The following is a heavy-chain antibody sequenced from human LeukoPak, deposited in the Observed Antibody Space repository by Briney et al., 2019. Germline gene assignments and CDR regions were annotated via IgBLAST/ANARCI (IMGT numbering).Heavy chain of an antibody. V-gene: IGHV3-NL1*01. CDR2: IGTAVTADRT. Sequence: PGGSLRLSCAASGFTLSNHDMHWVRQATGKGLEWVSAIGTAVTADRTYYADSVKGRFTISRDNSKSTLLLQMNSLRAEDTAVYYCAKVRWDNSGWYYLDSWGQGTLVTVSS. CDR1: GFTLSNHD. CDR3: AKVRWDNSGWYYLDS. D-gene: IGHD6-19*01. J-gene: IGHJ4*02.